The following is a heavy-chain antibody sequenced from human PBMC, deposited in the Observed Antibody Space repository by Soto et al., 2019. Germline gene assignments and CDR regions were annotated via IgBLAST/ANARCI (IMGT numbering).Heavy chain of an antibody. D-gene: IGHD1-26*01. CDR2: ITYSGST. CDR1: GGSFSGYY. Sequence: QVQLQQWGAGLLKPSETLSLTCGVYGGSFSGYYWSWFRQPPGKGLEWIGEITYSGSTTYNPSLNSRVTISVDTSKNQFSLRLSSVTAADTAVYYCARHFSGSYYDDYWGQGSLVTVSS. CDR3: ARHFSGSYYDDY. V-gene: IGHV4-34*01. J-gene: IGHJ4*02.